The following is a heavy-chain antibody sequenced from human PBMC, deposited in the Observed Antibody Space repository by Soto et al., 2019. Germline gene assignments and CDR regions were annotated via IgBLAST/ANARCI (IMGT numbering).Heavy chain of an antibody. D-gene: IGHD3-22*01. J-gene: IGHJ4*02. Sequence: PGGSLRLSCAASGFTFISYWMSWVRQAPGKGLEWVANIKQDGSEKYYVDSVKGRFTISRDNAKNSLYLQMNSLRAEDTAVYYCARDLSFFNYYDSSGIDYWGQGTLVTVSS. V-gene: IGHV3-7*01. CDR3: ARDLSFFNYYDSSGIDY. CDR1: GFTFISYW. CDR2: IKQDGSEK.